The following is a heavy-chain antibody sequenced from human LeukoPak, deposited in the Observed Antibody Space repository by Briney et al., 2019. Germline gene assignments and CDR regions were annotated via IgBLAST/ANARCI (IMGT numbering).Heavy chain of an antibody. J-gene: IGHJ5*01. CDR1: GGSISSYY. V-gene: IGHV4-4*07. D-gene: IGHD6-19*01. CDR3: ARDGSRGVSVADWFDS. CDR2: IYTSGST. Sequence: SETLSLTCTVSGGSISSYYWSWIRQPAGKGLEWIGRIYTSGSTNYNPSLKSRVTMSVDTSKNQFSLKLSSVTAADTAVYYCARDGSRGVSVADWFDSWGQGTLVTVSS.